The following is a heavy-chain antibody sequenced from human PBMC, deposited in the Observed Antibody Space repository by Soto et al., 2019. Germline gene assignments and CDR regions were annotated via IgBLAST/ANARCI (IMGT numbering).Heavy chain of an antibody. V-gene: IGHV5-51*03. J-gene: IGHJ3*02. CDR3: ARSYCSSTSCYGDAFDI. Sequence: EVQLVQSGAEVKKPGESLKISCKGSGYSFTSYWIGWVRQMPGKGLEWMGIIYPGDSDTRYSPSFQGQVTISADKSISTAYLQWSSLKASDTAMYYCARSYCSSTSCYGDAFDIWGQGTMVTVSS. CDR1: GYSFTSYW. CDR2: IYPGDSDT. D-gene: IGHD2-2*01.